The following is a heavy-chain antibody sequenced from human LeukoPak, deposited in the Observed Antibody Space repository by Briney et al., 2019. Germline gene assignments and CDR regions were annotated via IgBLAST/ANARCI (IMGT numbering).Heavy chain of an antibody. CDR3: ARGGVGYCSSTSCYRWFDP. CDR1: GGSVSSGSYY. V-gene: IGHV4-61*01. CDR2: INHSGST. D-gene: IGHD2-2*01. J-gene: IGHJ5*02. Sequence: SETLSLTCTVSGGSVSSGSYYWSWIRQPPGKGLEWIGEINHSGSTNYNPSLKSRVTISVDTSKNQFSLKLSSVTAADTAVYYCARGGVGYCSSTSCYRWFDPWGQGTLVTVSS.